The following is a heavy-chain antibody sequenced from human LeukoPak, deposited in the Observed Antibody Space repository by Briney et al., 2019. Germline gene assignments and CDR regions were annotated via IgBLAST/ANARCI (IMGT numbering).Heavy chain of an antibody. CDR2: IATDGSQT. CDR1: GFTFTNHI. Sequence: GESRRLSCAASGFTFTNHIMHWVRQVPDKGLEWVASIATDGSQTIYRGSVTGRLTISRDTSAHTLYLQMSSLGAEDTAVYFCVRERQDTIVQTGAFDFGGQGTMLSVSS. D-gene: IGHD1-14*01. V-gene: IGHV3-30-3*01. CDR3: VRERQDTIVQTGAFDF. J-gene: IGHJ3*01.